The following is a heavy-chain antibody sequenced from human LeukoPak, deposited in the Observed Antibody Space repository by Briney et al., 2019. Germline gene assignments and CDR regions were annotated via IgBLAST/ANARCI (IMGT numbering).Heavy chain of an antibody. CDR3: AKDSQQLVPNGFDP. CDR1: GFTFSSYG. V-gene: IGHV3-30*02. Sequence: PGGSLRLSCAASGFTFSSYGMHWVRQAPGKGLEWVAFIRYDGSNKYYADSVKGRFTISRDNSKNTLYLQMNSLRAEDTAVYYCAKDSQQLVPNGFDPWGQGTLVTVSS. CDR2: IRYDGSNK. D-gene: IGHD6-13*01. J-gene: IGHJ5*02.